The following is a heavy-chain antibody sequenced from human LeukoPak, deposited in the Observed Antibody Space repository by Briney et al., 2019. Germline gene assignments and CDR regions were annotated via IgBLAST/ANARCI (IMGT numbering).Heavy chain of an antibody. J-gene: IGHJ3*01. CDR2: IGHTGSPA. CDR3: ARDQRPYCGGECYCAIDL. D-gene: IGHD2-21*01. Sequence: GGSLRLSCEASGFTFSSHSMTWARQAPGKTLDWISYIGHTGSPAHYADSVRGRFTISRDNAKNSLYLQMNSLTVEDTAVYYCARDQRPYCGGECYCAIDLWGRGTLVTVSS. CDR1: GFTFSSHS. V-gene: IGHV3-48*01.